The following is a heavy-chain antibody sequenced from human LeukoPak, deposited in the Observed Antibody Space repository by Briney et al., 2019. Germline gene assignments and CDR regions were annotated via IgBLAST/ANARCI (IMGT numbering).Heavy chain of an antibody. CDR3: ARVAVAGPTGWFDP. CDR2: ISYDGSNK. J-gene: IGHJ5*02. D-gene: IGHD6-13*01. CDR1: GFTFSSYA. Sequence: GGSLRLSCAASGFTFSSYAMHWVRQAPGKRLEWVAVISYDGSNKYYADSVKGRFTISRDNIDNVVYLQMSSLRAEDTAVYYCARVAVAGPTGWFDPWGQGTLVTVSS. V-gene: IGHV3-30-3*01.